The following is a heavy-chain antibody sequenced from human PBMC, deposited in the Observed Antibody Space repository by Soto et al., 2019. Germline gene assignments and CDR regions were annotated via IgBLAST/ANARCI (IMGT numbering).Heavy chain of an antibody. V-gene: IGHV3-23*01. CDR2: ITYDGSGT. CDR3: ARDVGNYVPYYYGMDV. D-gene: IGHD1-7*01. CDR1: GFTFSSYA. Sequence: GGSLRLSCAASGFTFSSYAMSWVRQAPGKGLEWVAVITYDGSGTYYADSVKGRFTISRDNSKNALYLQMNTLRPEDTAMYYCARDVGNYVPYYYGMDVWGQGTTVTVSS. J-gene: IGHJ6*02.